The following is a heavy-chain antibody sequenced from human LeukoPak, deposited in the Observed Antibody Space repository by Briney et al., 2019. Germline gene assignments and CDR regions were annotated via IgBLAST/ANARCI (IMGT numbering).Heavy chain of an antibody. CDR1: GFIFRSYG. J-gene: IGHJ6*04. V-gene: IGHV3-30*03. D-gene: IGHD5-24*01. CDR2: ISYDGSDK. CDR3: ASDPRDGGQNV. Sequence: PGRSLRLSCEASGFIFRSYGIHWVRQAPGKGLEWVAVISYDGSDKYYADSVKGRFTFSRDKSKNTLYLQMNSLRPEDSAVYYCASDPRDGGQNVWGKGTTVTVSS.